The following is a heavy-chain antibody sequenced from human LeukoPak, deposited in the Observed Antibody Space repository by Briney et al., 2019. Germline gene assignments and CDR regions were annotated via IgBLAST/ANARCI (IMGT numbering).Heavy chain of an antibody. V-gene: IGHV4-38-2*02. D-gene: IGHD5-12*01. CDR3: ARVPSGYDQVDY. Sequence: PSETLSLTCTVSGYSISSGYYWGWIRQPPGKGLEWIGSIYHSGSTYYNPSLKSRVTISVDTSKNQFSLKLSSVTAADTAVYYCARVPSGYDQVDYWGQGTLVTVSS. J-gene: IGHJ4*02. CDR2: IYHSGST. CDR1: GYSISSGYY.